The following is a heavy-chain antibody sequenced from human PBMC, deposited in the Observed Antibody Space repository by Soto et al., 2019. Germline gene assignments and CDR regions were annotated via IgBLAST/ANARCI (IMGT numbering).Heavy chain of an antibody. V-gene: IGHV3-23*01. J-gene: IGHJ4*02. CDR2: VSGGGRT. Sequence: GGSLRLSCVASGFTFSSFAMSWVRQAPGKGLEWVSSVSGGGRTYFADFEKGRFSISRDNPKNTLSLQMNNLSAEDTAVYYCAKNRIPVVANWFYFDSWGQGTQVTVSS. CDR1: GFTFSSFA. CDR3: AKNRIPVVANWFYFDS. D-gene: IGHD5-12*01.